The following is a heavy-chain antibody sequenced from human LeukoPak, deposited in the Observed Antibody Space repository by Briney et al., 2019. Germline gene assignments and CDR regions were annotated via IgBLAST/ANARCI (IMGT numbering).Heavy chain of an antibody. Sequence: ASVKVSCKASGYTFRNYGISWVRQAPGQGLEWMGWVSAYDGNTNYAQKLQGRVTMTTDTSTSTVYMELRSLRSDDTAVYYCARMGDYHLVSFFDYWGQGTLVTVSS. V-gene: IGHV1-18*01. CDR1: GYTFRNYG. J-gene: IGHJ4*02. D-gene: IGHD4/OR15-4a*01. CDR3: ARMGDYHLVSFFDY. CDR2: VSAYDGNT.